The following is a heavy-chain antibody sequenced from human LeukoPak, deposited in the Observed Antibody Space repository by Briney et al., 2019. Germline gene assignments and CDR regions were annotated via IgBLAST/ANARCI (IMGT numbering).Heavy chain of an antibody. J-gene: IGHJ4*02. CDR1: GYSFTNYN. CDR3: ARGRLGGFDS. CDR2: MNPDSGDT. D-gene: IGHD6-25*01. Sequence: ASMKVSCKASGYSFTNYNINCVRQAGGQGLECLGEMNPDSGDTVYAQKFRGRVTLTRNTSMMTAYMEIHNLRSEDTAVYYCARGRLGGFDSWGQGTLVTVSS. V-gene: IGHV1-8*01.